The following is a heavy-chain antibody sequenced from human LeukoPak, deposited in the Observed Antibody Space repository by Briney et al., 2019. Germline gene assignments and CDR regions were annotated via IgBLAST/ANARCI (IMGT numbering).Heavy chain of an antibody. D-gene: IGHD2-2*01. CDR3: ARGLYQPLHARHGAFDI. Sequence: SETLSLTCAVYGGSFSGYYWSWIRQPPGKGLEWIGEINHSGSTNYNPSLKSRVTISVDTSKNQFSLKLSSVTAADTAVYYCARGLYQPLHARHGAFDIWGQGTMVTVSS. CDR1: GGSFSGYY. V-gene: IGHV4-34*01. CDR2: INHSGST. J-gene: IGHJ3*02.